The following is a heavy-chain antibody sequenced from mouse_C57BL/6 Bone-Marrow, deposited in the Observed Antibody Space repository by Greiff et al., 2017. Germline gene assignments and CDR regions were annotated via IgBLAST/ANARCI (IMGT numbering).Heavy chain of an antibody. D-gene: IGHD2-1*01. J-gene: IGHJ3*01. CDR3: ARFYYGPGFAY. Sequence: QLQQPGAELVMPGASVKLSCKASGYTFTSYWMHWVKQRPGQGLEWIGEIDPSDSYTNYNQKFKGKSTLTVDKSSSTAYMQLSSLTSEDSAVYYCARFYYGPGFAYWGQGTLVTVSA. CDR1: GYTFTSYW. V-gene: IGHV1-69*01. CDR2: IDPSDSYT.